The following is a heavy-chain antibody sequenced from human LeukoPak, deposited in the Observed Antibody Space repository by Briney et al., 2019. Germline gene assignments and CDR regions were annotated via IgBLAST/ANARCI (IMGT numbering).Heavy chain of an antibody. D-gene: IGHD5-18*01. Sequence: SETLSLTCTVSGGSISSSSYYWGWVRQPPGKGLEWIGSIYYRGSTYYNPSLKSRVTISVDTSKNQFSLKLSSVTAADTAVYYCARGGYSYGKPNYYMDVWGKGTTVTVSS. J-gene: IGHJ6*03. CDR3: ARGGYSYGKPNYYMDV. CDR2: IYYRGST. CDR1: GGSISSSSYY. V-gene: IGHV4-39*07.